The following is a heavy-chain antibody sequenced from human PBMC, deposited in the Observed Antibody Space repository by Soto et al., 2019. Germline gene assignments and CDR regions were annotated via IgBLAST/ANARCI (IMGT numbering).Heavy chain of an antibody. V-gene: IGHV3-30*02. CDR3: AKMGSGYYSFDY. CDR2: IYYDGSNK. Sequence: GGSLRLSCAASGFTFSDYGIHWVRQAPGKGLEWVSFIYYDGSNKYYADSVKGRFTISRDNSKNTLYLQMNSLRAEDTAVYYCAKMGSGYYSFDYWGQGTLVTVSS. J-gene: IGHJ4*02. D-gene: IGHD3-22*01. CDR1: GFTFSDYG.